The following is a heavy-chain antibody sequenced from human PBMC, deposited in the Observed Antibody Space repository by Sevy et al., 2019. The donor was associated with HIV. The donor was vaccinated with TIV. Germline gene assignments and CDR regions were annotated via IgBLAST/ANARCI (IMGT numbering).Heavy chain of an antibody. CDR3: AREHDYGDYFDY. CDR2: IYYSGST. Sequence: SETLSLTCTVSGGSISSGDYYWSWIRQPPGKGLGWIGYIYYSGSTYYNPSLKSRVTISVDTSKNQFSLKLSSVTAADTAVYYCAREHDYGDYFDYWGQGTLVTVSS. V-gene: IGHV4-30-4*01. CDR1: GGSISSGDYY. D-gene: IGHD4-17*01. J-gene: IGHJ4*02.